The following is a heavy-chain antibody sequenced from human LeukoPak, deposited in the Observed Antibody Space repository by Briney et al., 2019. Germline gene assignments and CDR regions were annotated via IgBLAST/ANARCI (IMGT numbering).Heavy chain of an antibody. V-gene: IGHV4-34*01. J-gene: IGHJ4*02. CDR2: INHSGST. CDR1: GGSFSGYY. Sequence: SETLSLTCAVYGGSFSGYYWIWLRQPPGKGPEWIGEINHSGSTDYNPSLKSRVTMSIDTSKNQFSLKLSSVTAADMAVYYCARGRWEVRGVIITNFDYWGQGILVTVSS. D-gene: IGHD3-10*01. CDR3: ARGRWEVRGVIITNFDY.